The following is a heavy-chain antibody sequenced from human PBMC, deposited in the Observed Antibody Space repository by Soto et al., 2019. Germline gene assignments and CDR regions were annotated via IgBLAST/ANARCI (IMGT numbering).Heavy chain of an antibody. Sequence: SVKCSCKASGGTFSSYAISWVRQAPGQGLEWMGGIIPIFGTANYAQKFQGRVTITADKSTSTAYMELSSLRSEDTAVYYCARYSTGSQKAGYYGMDVWGQGTTVTV. J-gene: IGHJ6*02. D-gene: IGHD1-26*01. CDR1: GGTFSSYA. CDR2: IIPIFGTA. V-gene: IGHV1-69*06. CDR3: ARYSTGSQKAGYYGMDV.